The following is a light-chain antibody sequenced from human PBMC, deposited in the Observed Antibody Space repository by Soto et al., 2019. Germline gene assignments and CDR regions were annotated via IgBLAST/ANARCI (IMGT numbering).Light chain of an antibody. J-gene: IGKJ1*01. CDR1: QTISRW. V-gene: IGKV1-5*01. Sequence: DIPVTQSPSSLSTSVGDTINITCRASQTISRWLAWYQQKPGKAPRLLIYTASTLESGVPSRFSASGSGTEFTLTISSLQPDDFATYSCQQYNNQWTFGQGTKVDIK. CDR2: TAS. CDR3: QQYNNQWT.